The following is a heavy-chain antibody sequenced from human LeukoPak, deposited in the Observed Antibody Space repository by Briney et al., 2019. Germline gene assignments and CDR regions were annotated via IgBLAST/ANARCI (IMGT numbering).Heavy chain of an antibody. CDR3: VRGYFGEWAFDY. CDR2: IDTAGDT. J-gene: IGHJ4*02. Sequence: GGSLRLSCAASGFTFSSYDMHWVRHAPGKGLEWVSGIDTAGDTYYPASVKGRFTISRETARNSLYLQMDNLRDGDTAVYYCVRGYFGEWAFDYWGQGTLVTVSS. CDR1: GFTFSSYD. D-gene: IGHD4-17*01. V-gene: IGHV3-13*01.